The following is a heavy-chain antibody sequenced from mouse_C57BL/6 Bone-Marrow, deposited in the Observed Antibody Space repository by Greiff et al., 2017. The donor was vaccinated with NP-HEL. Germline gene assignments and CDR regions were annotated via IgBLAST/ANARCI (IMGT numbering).Heavy chain of an antibody. D-gene: IGHD2-4*01. V-gene: IGHV5-6*01. CDR3: ASPYDYDVAWFAY. Sequence: EVPLVASGGDLVKPGGSLKLSCAASGFTFSSYGMSWVRQTPDKRLEWVATISSGGSYTYYPDSVKGRFTISRDNAKNTLYLQMSSLKSEDTAMYYCASPYDYDVAWFAYWGQGTLVTVSA. CDR1: GFTFSSYG. J-gene: IGHJ3*01. CDR2: ISSGGSYT.